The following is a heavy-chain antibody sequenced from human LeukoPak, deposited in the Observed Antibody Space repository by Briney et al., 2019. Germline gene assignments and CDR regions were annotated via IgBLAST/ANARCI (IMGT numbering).Heavy chain of an antibody. CDR1: GSTFSSFG. J-gene: IGHJ4*02. Sequence: GGSLRLSCAASGSTFSSFGMHWVRQAPGKGLEWVAVIWYDGNNKYYADSVKGRFTISRDNSKNTLYLQMNSLRAEDTAVYYCARAFTSTGYYYVEYWGQGTLVTVSS. V-gene: IGHV3-33*01. CDR2: IWYDGNNK. CDR3: ARAFTSTGYYYVEY. D-gene: IGHD3-22*01.